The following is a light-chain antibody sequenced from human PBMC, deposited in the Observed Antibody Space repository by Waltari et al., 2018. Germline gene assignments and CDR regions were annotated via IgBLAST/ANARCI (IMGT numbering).Light chain of an antibody. V-gene: IGKV3-11*01. Sequence: EIVLTQSPATLSLSPGDRATLSCRASQRVSSYLAWYQQKPGQAPRLLIYDASNRATGIPARFSGSGSGTDFTLTISSLEPEDFAVYYCQQRSNWPPTWTFGQGTKVEIK. J-gene: IGKJ1*01. CDR1: QRVSSY. CDR3: QQRSNWPPTWT. CDR2: DAS.